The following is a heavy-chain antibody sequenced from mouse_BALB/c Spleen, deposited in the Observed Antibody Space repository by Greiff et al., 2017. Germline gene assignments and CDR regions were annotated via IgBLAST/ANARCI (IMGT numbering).Heavy chain of an antibody. D-gene: IGHD2-3*01. Sequence: QVQLKQPGAELVMPGASVKMSCKASGYTFTDYWMHWVKQRPGQGLEWIGAIDTSDSYTSYNQKFKGKATLTVDESSSTAYMQLSSLTSEDSAVYYCARLYDSFAYWGQGTLVTVSA. CDR1: GYTFTDYW. V-gene: IGHV1-69*01. CDR2: IDTSDSYT. CDR3: ARLYDSFAY. J-gene: IGHJ3*01.